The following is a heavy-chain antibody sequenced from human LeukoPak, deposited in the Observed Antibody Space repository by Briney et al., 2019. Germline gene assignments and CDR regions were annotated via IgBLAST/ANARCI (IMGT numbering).Heavy chain of an antibody. J-gene: IGHJ4*02. CDR2: IKQDGSEE. V-gene: IGHV3-7*01. D-gene: IGHD5-12*01. Sequence: GGSLRLSCSVSGFSLSMYWMTWVRQAPGKGLEWLANIKQDGSEEYYADSVKGRFTISRDNAKNTLYLQMNSLRAEDTAVYYCARDLATSSYYFDYWGQGTLVTVSS. CDR3: ARDLATSSYYFDY. CDR1: GFSLSMYW.